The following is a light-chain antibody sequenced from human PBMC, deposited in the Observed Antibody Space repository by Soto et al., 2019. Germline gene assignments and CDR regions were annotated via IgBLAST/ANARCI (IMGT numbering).Light chain of an antibody. V-gene: IGLV2-14*01. CDR2: EGN. Sequence: QSVLTQPASVSGSPGQSITISCTGSSSDVGAYNHVSWYQHHPGKAPKLMIYEGNNRPSGVSNRFSGSKSGYTASLTISGLQTEDEADYYCCSYTTSDTRVFGTGTKLTVL. CDR1: SSDVGAYNH. CDR3: CSYTTSDTRV. J-gene: IGLJ1*01.